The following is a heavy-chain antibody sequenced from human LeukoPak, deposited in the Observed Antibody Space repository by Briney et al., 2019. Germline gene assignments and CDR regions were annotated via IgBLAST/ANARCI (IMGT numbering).Heavy chain of an antibody. CDR1: GFSISSSSYY. D-gene: IGHD3-10*01. CDR3: ARAIYYYGSGMRFDY. J-gene: IGHJ4*02. Sequence: PSETLSLTCTVSGFSISSSSYYWGWIRQPPGKGREWIGSIYYSGSTYYNPSLKSRVTISVDTSKNQFSLKLSSVTAADTAVYYCARAIYYYGSGMRFDYWGQGTLVTVSS. V-gene: IGHV4-39*07. CDR2: IYYSGST.